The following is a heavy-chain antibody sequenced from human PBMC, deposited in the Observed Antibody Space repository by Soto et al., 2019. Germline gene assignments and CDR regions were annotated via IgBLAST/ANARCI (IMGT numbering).Heavy chain of an antibody. CDR3: ARASPVVTDV. Sequence: QVQLQESGPGLVKPSQTLSLTCTVSGGSISSGDYYWCWIRQPPGKGLEWIGYIYYSGSTYYNPSLXSXVXIXXDTSKNQFSLKLSSVTAADTAVYYCARASPVVTDVWGQGTTVTVSS. V-gene: IGHV4-30-4*01. J-gene: IGHJ6*02. CDR2: IYYSGST. CDR1: GGSISSGDYY. D-gene: IGHD5-18*01.